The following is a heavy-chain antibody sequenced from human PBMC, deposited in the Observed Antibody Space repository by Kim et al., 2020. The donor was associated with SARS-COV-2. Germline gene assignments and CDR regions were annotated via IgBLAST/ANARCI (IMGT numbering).Heavy chain of an antibody. D-gene: IGHD3-22*01. Sequence: GGSLRLSCAASGFTFSSYAMGWVRQAPGKGLEWVSTVSGNGSDTYLADSVKGRYTISRDNSKNTVYLQMNSLSAEDTAVYHCVKSVDIGGYFYERGGDYWGQGTPVTVSS. CDR3: VKSVDIGGYFYERGGDY. CDR2: VSGNGSDT. J-gene: IGHJ4*02. CDR1: GFTFSSYA. V-gene: IGHV3-23*01.